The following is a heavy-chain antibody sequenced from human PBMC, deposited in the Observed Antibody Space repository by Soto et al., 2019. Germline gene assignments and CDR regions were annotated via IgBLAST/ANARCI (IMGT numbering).Heavy chain of an antibody. Sequence: QLHLVQSGAVVKKPGASVTVSCSASGYPVTAYYMHWVRQAPGRGLEWMGGINPATGAAKYTQSFRGRVTWARDTSTSSVFMELSGLTSEDPAVFYCARGGGVGVAGSAAFDMWGQGTLVTVSS. J-gene: IGHJ3*02. CDR3: ARGGGVGVAGSAAFDM. CDR2: INPATGAA. V-gene: IGHV1-2*02. D-gene: IGHD3-3*01. CDR1: GYPVTAYY.